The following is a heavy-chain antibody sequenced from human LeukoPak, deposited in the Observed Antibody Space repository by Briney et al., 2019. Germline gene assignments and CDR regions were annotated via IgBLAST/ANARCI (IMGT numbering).Heavy chain of an antibody. J-gene: IGHJ4*02. Sequence: GGSLRLSCAASGFTFTTYAMSWVRQAPGEGREWVSGISNSGDSTYYSDSLKGRFTISRDNSKNTLHLQMSNLRADDTALYYCVKDRCDGTTCPEVWGQGTLVTVSS. V-gene: IGHV3-23*01. CDR1: GFTFTTYA. CDR3: VKDRCDGTTCPEV. CDR2: ISNSGDST. D-gene: IGHD2-2*01.